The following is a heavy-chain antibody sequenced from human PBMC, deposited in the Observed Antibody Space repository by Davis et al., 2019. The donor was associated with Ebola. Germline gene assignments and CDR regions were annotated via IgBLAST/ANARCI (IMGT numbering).Heavy chain of an antibody. J-gene: IGHJ5*02. CDR1: GYTFSIYG. D-gene: IGHD4-11*01. Sequence: ASVKVSCKASGYTFSIYGLHWVRQAPGQRLEWMGWINPGNGNTKYSQSLQGRVTITRDTSASTAYMDLTSLRSEDTGVYYCARAGQYSATDLWGQGNPVTVSS. CDR2: INPGNGNT. V-gene: IGHV1-3*01. CDR3: ARAGQYSATDL.